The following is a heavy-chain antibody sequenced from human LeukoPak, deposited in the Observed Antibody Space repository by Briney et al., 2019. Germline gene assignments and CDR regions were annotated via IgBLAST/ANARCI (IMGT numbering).Heavy chain of an antibody. Sequence: SVKVSCKASGGTFSSYTISWVRLAPGQGLEWMGRIIPILGIANYAQKFQGRVTITADKSTSTAYMELSSLRSEDTAVYYCAREIGRIAAAGTFDYWGQGTLVTVSS. CDR3: AREIGRIAAAGTFDY. D-gene: IGHD6-13*01. V-gene: IGHV1-69*04. CDR1: GGTFSSYT. CDR2: IIPILGIA. J-gene: IGHJ4*02.